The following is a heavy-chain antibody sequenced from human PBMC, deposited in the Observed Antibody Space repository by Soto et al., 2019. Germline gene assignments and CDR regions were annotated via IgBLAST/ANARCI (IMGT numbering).Heavy chain of an antibody. CDR3: ESGWSFDY. CDR2: IRGSGAST. CDR1: GFTFSSYA. Sequence: GGSLSLSCAASGFTFSSYAMSWVHQAPGKGLEWVSAIRGSGASTYYADSVKGRFTISRDNSKNTLYRQMTSLRAEDTAVYYCESGWSFDYWGQGTLVTVS. D-gene: IGHD6-19*01. V-gene: IGHV3-23*01. J-gene: IGHJ4*02.